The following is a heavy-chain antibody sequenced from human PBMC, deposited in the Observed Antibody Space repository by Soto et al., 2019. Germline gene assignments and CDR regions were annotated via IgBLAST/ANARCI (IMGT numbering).Heavy chain of an antibody. CDR1: GGSISSSSYY. J-gene: IGHJ5*02. Sequence: QLQLQESGPGLVKPSETLSLTCTVSGGSISSSSYYWGWIRQPPGKGLEWIGSIYYSGSTYYNPSLKRRVTIAVDTSKNLLSLKLSSVTAADTAVYYCAAGSRNYYDFWSGMGNWFDPWGQGTLVTVSS. CDR3: AAGSRNYYDFWSGMGNWFDP. CDR2: IYYSGST. V-gene: IGHV4-39*01. D-gene: IGHD3-3*01.